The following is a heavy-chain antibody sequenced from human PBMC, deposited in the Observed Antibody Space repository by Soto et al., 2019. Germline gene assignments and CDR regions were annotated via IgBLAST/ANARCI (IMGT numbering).Heavy chain of an antibody. J-gene: IGHJ6*02. CDR2: IDPSDSYT. Sequence: GDSLRISCKGSGYSFNSSWISWVRQMPGKGLEWMGRIDPSDSYTNYSPSFQGHVTISADRSISTAYLQWSGLKASDTAMYYCARLEVYYHMDVWGQGTTVTVSS. CDR1: GYSFNSSW. CDR3: ARLEVYYHMDV. V-gene: IGHV5-10-1*01.